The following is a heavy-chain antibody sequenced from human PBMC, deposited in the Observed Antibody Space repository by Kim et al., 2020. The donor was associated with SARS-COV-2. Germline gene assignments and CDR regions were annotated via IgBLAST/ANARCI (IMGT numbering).Heavy chain of an antibody. V-gene: IGHV3-21*01. CDR1: GFTFSSYS. CDR2: ISSSSSYI. D-gene: IGHD2-2*01. CDR3: ASDDRPIVVVPAAIDY. J-gene: IGHJ4*02. Sequence: GGSLRLSCAASGFTFSSYSMNWVRQAPGKGLEWVSSISSSSSYIYYADSVKGRFTISRDNAKNSLYLQMNSLSAEDTAVYYCASDDRPIVVVPAAIDYWGQGTLVTVSS.